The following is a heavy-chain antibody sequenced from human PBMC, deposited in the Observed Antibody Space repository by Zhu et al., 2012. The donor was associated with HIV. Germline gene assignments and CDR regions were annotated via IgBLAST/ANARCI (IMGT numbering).Heavy chain of an antibody. J-gene: IGHJ3*02. D-gene: IGHD3-22*01. CDR1: GGSFSGYY. V-gene: IGHV4-34*01. CDR3: ASLDYYDSGGYYYAAFDI. CDR2: INHSGST. Sequence: QVHLQQWGAGLLKPSETLSLTCAVYGGSFSGYYWNWIRQPPGKGLEWIGEINHSGSTNYNPSLKSRVTISVDTSKNQFSLKLSSVTAADAAVYYCASLDYYDSGGYYYAAFDIWGQGQWSRLF.